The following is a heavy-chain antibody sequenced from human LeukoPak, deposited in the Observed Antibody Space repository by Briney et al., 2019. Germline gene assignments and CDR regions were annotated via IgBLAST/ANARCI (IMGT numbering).Heavy chain of an antibody. V-gene: IGHV3-13*01. CDR1: GFTFSSYD. Sequence: GGFLRLSCAASGFTFSSYDMHWVRQATGKGLEWVSAIGTAGDTYYPGSVKGRFTISRENAKNSLYLQTNSLRAEDTAVYYCARVDTAMAIFDYWGQGTLVTVSS. D-gene: IGHD5-18*01. CDR2: IGTAGDT. CDR3: ARVDTAMAIFDY. J-gene: IGHJ4*02.